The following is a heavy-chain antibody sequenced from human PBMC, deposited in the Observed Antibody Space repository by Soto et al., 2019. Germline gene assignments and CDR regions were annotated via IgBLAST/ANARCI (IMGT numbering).Heavy chain of an antibody. CDR1: GGSINSYC. J-gene: IGHJ4*02. D-gene: IGHD4-4*01. CDR2: IFDSGNA. V-gene: IGHV4-59*08. Sequence: SETLSLTCTVSGGSINSYCWSWIRQPPGRGLEWIAYIFDSGNANYNPSLKSRVTISVDTSKNQFSLKLTSVTAADTAVYYCARHRRTTVAKFYFDNWGQGALVTVSS. CDR3: ARHRRTTVAKFYFDN.